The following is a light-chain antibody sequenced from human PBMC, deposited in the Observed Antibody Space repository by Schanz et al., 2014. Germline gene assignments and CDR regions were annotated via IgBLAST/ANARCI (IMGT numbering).Light chain of an antibody. CDR2: DTS. J-gene: IGKJ5*01. V-gene: IGKV3-20*01. CDR1: QNVDTSY. Sequence: EIVLTQSPGTLSFSPGERATLSCRATQNVDTSYLAWYQQKPGQAPRLLIYDTSTRATGIPDRFSGSGSGTDFTLTISRLEPEDFAVYYCQQYGSSPLTFGQGTRLEIK. CDR3: QQYGSSPLT.